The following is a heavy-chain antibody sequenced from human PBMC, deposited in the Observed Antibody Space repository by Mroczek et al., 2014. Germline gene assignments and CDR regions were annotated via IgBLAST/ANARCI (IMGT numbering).Heavy chain of an antibody. D-gene: IGHD4/OR15-4a*01. CDR1: GFTFSSYA. CDR3: AKGGLTTRFDY. J-gene: IGHJ4*02. CDR2: ISASGSTT. Sequence: VQLVQSGGGLVQPGESLRVSCAASGFTFSSYAMSWVRQAPGKGLEWVSGISASGSTTYYADSVKGRFTISRDNSKNTLYLQMNSLRAEDTAVYYCAKGGLTTRFDYWGQGTLVSVSS. V-gene: IGHV3-23*04.